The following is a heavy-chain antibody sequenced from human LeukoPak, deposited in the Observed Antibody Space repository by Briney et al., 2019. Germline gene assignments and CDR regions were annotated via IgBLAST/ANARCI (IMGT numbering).Heavy chain of an antibody. D-gene: IGHD1-26*01. Sequence: PSETLSLTCIVSGGSISTYYWSWIRQPPGKGLEWIGYIYYTGSTNYNPSLKSRVTISLDTSNNQFSLRLSSVTAADTAVYYCAKVKADSGRFFFDFWGQGTLVTVSS. J-gene: IGHJ4*02. CDR3: AKVKADSGRFFFDF. V-gene: IGHV4-59*01. CDR1: GGSISTYY. CDR2: IYYTGST.